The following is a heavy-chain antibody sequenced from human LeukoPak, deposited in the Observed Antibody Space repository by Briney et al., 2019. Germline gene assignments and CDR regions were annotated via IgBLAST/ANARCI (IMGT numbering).Heavy chain of an antibody. CDR1: GGSISTSNYY. CDR3: ARTNYYDSSGYYRLYNWFDP. CDR2: IFHNGNA. D-gene: IGHD3-22*01. V-gene: IGHV4-39*07. J-gene: IGHJ5*02. Sequence: SETLSLTCSVSGGSISTSNYYWVWIRQSPEKGLEWIGSIFHNGNAFYSPSLQSRVTMSLDTSKSQFYLRLTSVTAADTAVYYCARTNYYDSSGYYRLYNWFDPWGQGTLVTVSS.